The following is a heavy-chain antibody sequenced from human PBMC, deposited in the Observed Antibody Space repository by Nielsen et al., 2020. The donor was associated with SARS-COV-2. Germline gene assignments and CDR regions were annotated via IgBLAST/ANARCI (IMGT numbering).Heavy chain of an antibody. Sequence: GGSLRLSCAASGFSFTDYYMKWIRQAPGKGLEWVSYISSSGSNIYYADSVKGRFTISRDNAKNSLYLQMNSLRAEDTAVYYCARVAGRAMDVWGKGTTVTVSS. J-gene: IGHJ6*03. CDR1: GFSFTDYY. CDR2: ISSSGSNI. V-gene: IGHV3-11*04. CDR3: ARVAGRAMDV. D-gene: IGHD3-10*01.